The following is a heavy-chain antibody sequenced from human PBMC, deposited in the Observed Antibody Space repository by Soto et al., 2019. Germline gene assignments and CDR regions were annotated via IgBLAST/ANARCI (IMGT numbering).Heavy chain of an antibody. CDR2: INHSGST. J-gene: IGHJ6*02. V-gene: IGHV4-34*01. CDR3: ARGRNYXFWSGYHQPHYYYGMDV. D-gene: IGHD3-3*01. Sequence: SETLSLTCAVYGGSFSGYYWSWIRQPPGKGLEWIGEINHSGSTNYNPSLKSRVTISVDTSKNQFSLKLSSVTAADTAVYYCARGRNYXFWSGYHQPHYYYGMDVWGQGTTVTVSS. CDR1: GGSFSGYY.